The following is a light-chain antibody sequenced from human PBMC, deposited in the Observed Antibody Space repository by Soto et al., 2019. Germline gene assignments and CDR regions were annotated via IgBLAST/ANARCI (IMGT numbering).Light chain of an antibody. Sequence: DIQMTQSPSSLSASVGDRVTITCLASHDIGNYLNWYQQKPGKAPKLLIYYAYNLATGVSSRFSGSGSGTDCTFTISSLQPEDIATYFCQQYENLPRFIFGPGTKVDIK. CDR1: HDIGNY. CDR3: QQYENLPRFI. J-gene: IGKJ3*01. CDR2: YAY. V-gene: IGKV1-33*01.